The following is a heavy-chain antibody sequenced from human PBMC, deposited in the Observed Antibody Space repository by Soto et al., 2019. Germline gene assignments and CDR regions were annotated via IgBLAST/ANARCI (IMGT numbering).Heavy chain of an antibody. J-gene: IGHJ5*02. CDR1: GFTFSSYW. V-gene: IGHV3-7*03. Sequence: GGSLRLSCAASGFTFSSYWMSWVRQAPGKGLEWVANIKQDGSEKYYVDSVKGRFTISRDNSKNTLYLQMNSLRAEDTAVYYCARSYNWHPNWFDPWGQGTLVTVSS. CDR3: ARSYNWHPNWFDP. D-gene: IGHD1-20*01. CDR2: IKQDGSEK.